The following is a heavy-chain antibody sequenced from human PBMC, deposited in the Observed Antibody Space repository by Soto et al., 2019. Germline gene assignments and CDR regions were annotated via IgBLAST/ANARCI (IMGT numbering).Heavy chain of an antibody. CDR1: GGSFSGYI. V-gene: IGHV4-34*01. CDR3: ARVSGIYYYGMDV. CDR2: INHSGST. D-gene: IGHD3-10*01. J-gene: IGHJ6*02. Sequence: SETLSLTCAVSGGSFSGYIWSWVRQSPGKGLQWIGQINHSGSTNYNPSLKSRVTISVDTSKNQFSLKLSSVTAADTAVYYCARVSGIYYYGMDVWGQGTTVTVSS.